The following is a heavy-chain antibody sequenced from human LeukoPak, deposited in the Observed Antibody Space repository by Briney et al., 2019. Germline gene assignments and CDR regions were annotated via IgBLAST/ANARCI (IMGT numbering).Heavy chain of an antibody. D-gene: IGHD1-26*01. V-gene: IGHV4-39*01. Sequence: PSETLSLTCTVSGGFISSSTYYWGWIRQPPGKGLEWIGSIYYSGTTHYNPSLKSRVTMSVDTSKNQFSLKVSSVTAADTAVYYCARSASGSYFRFDGWGQGTQVTVSS. CDR2: IYYSGTT. CDR3: ARSASGSYFRFDG. J-gene: IGHJ4*02. CDR1: GGFISSSTYY.